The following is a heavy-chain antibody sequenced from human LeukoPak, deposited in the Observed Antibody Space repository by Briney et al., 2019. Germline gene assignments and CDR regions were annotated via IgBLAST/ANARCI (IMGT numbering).Heavy chain of an antibody. V-gene: IGHV4-4*07. CDR1: GGSISSYY. CDR3: ARGLYSSGWLTVDY. J-gene: IGHJ4*02. CDR2: IYTSGST. D-gene: IGHD6-19*01. Sequence: PSETPSLTCTVSGGSISSYYWSWIRQPAGKGLEWIGRIYTSGSTNYNPSLKSRVTMSVDTSKNQFSLKLSSVTAADTAVYYCARGLYSSGWLTVDYWGQGTLVTVSS.